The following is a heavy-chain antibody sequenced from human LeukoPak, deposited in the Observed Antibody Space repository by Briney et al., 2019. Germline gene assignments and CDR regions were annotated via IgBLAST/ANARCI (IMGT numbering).Heavy chain of an antibody. CDR1: GFTFSSYE. V-gene: IGHV3-48*03. CDR3: ARESGSGYYYYGMDV. J-gene: IGHJ6*04. D-gene: IGHD3-10*01. Sequence: GGSLRLSCAASGFTFSSYEMNWVRQAPGKGLEWVSYISSSGSTIYYAESVKGRFTISRDNAKTSLYLQMHSLRAQDTAVYYCARESGSGYYYYGMDVWGKGTTVTVSS. CDR2: ISSSGSTI.